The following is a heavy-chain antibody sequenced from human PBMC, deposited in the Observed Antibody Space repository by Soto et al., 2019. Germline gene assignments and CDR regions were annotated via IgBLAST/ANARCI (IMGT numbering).Heavy chain of an antibody. CDR3: AQLGNSIAAAGRRHYYYYYMDV. D-gene: IGHD6-13*01. CDR1: GFTVSSNY. Sequence: GGSLRLSCAASGFTVSSNYMSWVRQAPGKGLEWVSVIYSGGSTYYADSVKGRFTISRDNSKNTLYLQMNSLRAEDTAVYYCAQLGNSIAAAGRRHYYYYYMDVWGKGTTVTVSS. J-gene: IGHJ6*03. V-gene: IGHV3-66*01. CDR2: IYSGGST.